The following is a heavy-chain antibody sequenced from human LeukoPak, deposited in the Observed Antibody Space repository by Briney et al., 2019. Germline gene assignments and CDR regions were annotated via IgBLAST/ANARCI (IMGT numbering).Heavy chain of an antibody. V-gene: IGHV3-33*06. Sequence: PGRSLRLSCAASGFTFSSYGMHWVRQAPGKGLEWVAVIWYDGSNKYYADSVKGRFIISRDNSKNTLYLQMNSLRAEDTAVYYCAKDRGYCSSTSCPDGFDPWGQGPLVTVSS. CDR1: GFTFSSYG. D-gene: IGHD2-2*01. J-gene: IGHJ5*02. CDR2: IWYDGSNK. CDR3: AKDRGYCSSTSCPDGFDP.